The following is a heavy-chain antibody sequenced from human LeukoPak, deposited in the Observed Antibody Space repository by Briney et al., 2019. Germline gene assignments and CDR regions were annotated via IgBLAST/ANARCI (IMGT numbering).Heavy chain of an antibody. J-gene: IGHJ3*02. CDR2: IRQDGSDK. D-gene: IGHD6-19*01. Sequence: GGSLRLSCVASRFTFSSYWMSWVRQAPGKGPEWVANIRQDGSDKYYLDSVKGRFTISRDSAKNSLYLQMNSLRAEDTAVYYCAGLSVAGRGDAFDIWGQGTMVTVSS. CDR1: RFTFSSYW. CDR3: AGLSVAGRGDAFDI. V-gene: IGHV3-7*02.